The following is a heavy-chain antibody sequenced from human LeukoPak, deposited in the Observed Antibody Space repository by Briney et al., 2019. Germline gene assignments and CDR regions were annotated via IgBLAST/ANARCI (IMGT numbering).Heavy chain of an antibody. CDR3: ARATPVGGVRFDY. Sequence: SETLSLTCTVSGVSISSYYWSWIRQPPGKGLEWIGSIYTTGDTRYNPSLKSRVTISVDTSKNQFSLKLSSVTAADTAVYYCARATPVGGVRFDYWGQGTLVTGSS. D-gene: IGHD3-16*01. CDR2: IYTTGDT. V-gene: IGHV4-4*09. CDR1: GVSISSYY. J-gene: IGHJ4*02.